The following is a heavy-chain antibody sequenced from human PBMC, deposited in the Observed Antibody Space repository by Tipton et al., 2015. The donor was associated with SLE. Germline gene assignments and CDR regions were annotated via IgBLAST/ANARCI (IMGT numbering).Heavy chain of an antibody. CDR2: IPYDGRDK. Sequence: SLRLSCVASGFTFSLYGMHWVRQAPGKGLEWVAVIPYDGRDKYYVDSVKGRFTISRDNAKNTLYLQMDSLRAEDTATYFCARSVSTTGPRHFDSWGQGTLVTFSS. CDR1: GFTFSLYG. V-gene: IGHV3-30*03. CDR3: ARSVSTTGPRHFDS. D-gene: IGHD1-1*01. J-gene: IGHJ4*02.